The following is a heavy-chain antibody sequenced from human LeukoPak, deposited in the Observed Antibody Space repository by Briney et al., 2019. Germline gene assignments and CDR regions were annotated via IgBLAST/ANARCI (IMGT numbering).Heavy chain of an antibody. D-gene: IGHD1-26*01. CDR3: ARAGSGSYRSSYYFDY. V-gene: IGHV4-34*01. Sequence: PSETLSLTCAVYGGSFSGYYWSWIRQPPGKGLEWIGEINHSGSTNYNPSLKSRVTISVDTSKNQFSLKLSSVTAADTAVYYCARAGSGSYRSSYYFDYWGQGTLVTVSS. J-gene: IGHJ4*02. CDR2: INHSGST. CDR1: GGSFSGYY.